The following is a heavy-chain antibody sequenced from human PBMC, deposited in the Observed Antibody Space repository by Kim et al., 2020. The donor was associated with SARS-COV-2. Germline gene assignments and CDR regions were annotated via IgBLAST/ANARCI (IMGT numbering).Heavy chain of an antibody. J-gene: IGHJ4*02. CDR3: AKFEEGTMEDY. CDR2: AFYSVGT. Sequence: SETLYLTCTVSGGSMNTRTYYWGWIRQPPGKGLEWIGSAFYSVGTYYNPSLKNRVTISVDSSMNQFSLRLSSVTAADTAVYYCAKFEEGTMEDYWGQGTLVIASS. CDR1: GGSMNTRTYY. V-gene: IGHV4-39*01. D-gene: IGHD1-1*01.